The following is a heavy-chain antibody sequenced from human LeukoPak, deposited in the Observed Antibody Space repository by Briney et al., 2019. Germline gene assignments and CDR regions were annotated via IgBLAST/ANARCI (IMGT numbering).Heavy chain of an antibody. CDR2: ISSSTSTI. CDR1: GFTFSSYS. V-gene: IGHV3-48*04. D-gene: IGHD2-15*01. Sequence: GGSLRLSCAASGFTFSSYSMNWVRQAPGRGLEWVSYISSSTSTIYYADSVKGRFTISRDNAKNSLHLQMNSLRAEDTAVYYCARESRSCSGGSCYLFFDYWGQGTLVTVSS. CDR3: ARESRSCSGGSCYLFFDY. J-gene: IGHJ4*02.